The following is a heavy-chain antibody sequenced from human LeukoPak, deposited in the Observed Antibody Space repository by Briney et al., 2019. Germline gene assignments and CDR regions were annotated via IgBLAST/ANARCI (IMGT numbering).Heavy chain of an antibody. Sequence: ASVKVSCKASGYTFINYNINWVRQATGQGLEWMGWVNPRSGNAGYLQKFQGRLTITRDTSVDTAYMDLSSLSSEDTAVYYCARGVPLGYCTYGVCYPPYYFDYWGQGTLVTASS. CDR1: GYTFINYN. V-gene: IGHV1-8*03. CDR2: VNPRSGNA. D-gene: IGHD2-8*01. CDR3: ARGVPLGYCTYGVCYPPYYFDY. J-gene: IGHJ4*02.